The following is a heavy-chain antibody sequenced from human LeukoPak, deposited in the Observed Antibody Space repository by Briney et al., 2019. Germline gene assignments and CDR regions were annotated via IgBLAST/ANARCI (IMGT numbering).Heavy chain of an antibody. Sequence: ASVKVSCKASGYTFINYNINWVRQATGQGLEWMGWVNPRSGNAGYLQKFQGRLTITRDTSVDTAYMDLSSLSSEDTAVYYCARGVPLGYCTYGVCYPPYYFDYWGQGTLVTASS. CDR1: GYTFINYN. V-gene: IGHV1-8*03. CDR2: VNPRSGNA. D-gene: IGHD2-8*01. CDR3: ARGVPLGYCTYGVCYPPYYFDY. J-gene: IGHJ4*02.